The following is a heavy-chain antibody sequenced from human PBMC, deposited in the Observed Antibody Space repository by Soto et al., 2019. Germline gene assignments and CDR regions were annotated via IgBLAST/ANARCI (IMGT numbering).Heavy chain of an antibody. D-gene: IGHD3-16*02. Sequence: GGSLRLSCAASGFTFSSYAMSWVRQAPEKGLEWVSAISGSGGSTYYADSVKGRFTISRDNSKNTLYLQMNSLRAEDTAVYYCATVPKYDYIWGSYRYFDYWGQGTLVTVSS. V-gene: IGHV3-23*01. J-gene: IGHJ4*02. CDR3: ATVPKYDYIWGSYRYFDY. CDR1: GFTFSSYA. CDR2: ISGSGGST.